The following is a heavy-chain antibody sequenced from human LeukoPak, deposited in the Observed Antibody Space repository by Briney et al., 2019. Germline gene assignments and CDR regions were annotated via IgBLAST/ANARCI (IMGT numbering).Heavy chain of an antibody. CDR1: GYTFTGYY. CDR3: ATDLGYYDSSGYNY. V-gene: IGHV1-2*02. J-gene: IGHJ4*02. D-gene: IGHD3-22*01. Sequence: ASVKVSCKASGYTFTGYYMHWVRQAPGQGLEWMGWINPNSGGTNYAQKFQGRVTMTRDTSISTAYMELSRLRSDDTAVYYCATDLGYYDSSGYNYWGQGTLVTVSS. CDR2: INPNSGGT.